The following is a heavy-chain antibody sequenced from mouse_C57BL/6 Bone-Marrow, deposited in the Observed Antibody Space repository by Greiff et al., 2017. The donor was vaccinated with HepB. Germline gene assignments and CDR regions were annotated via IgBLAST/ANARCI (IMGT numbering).Heavy chain of an antibody. J-gene: IGHJ4*01. CDR3: ASANWDYAMDY. V-gene: IGHV7-3*01. Sequence: EVQVVESGGGLVQPGGSLSLSCAASGFTFTDYYMSWVRQPPGKALEWLGFIRNKANGYTTEYSASVKGRFTISRDNSQSILYLQMNALRAEDSATYYCASANWDYAMDYWGQGTSVTVSS. CDR2: IRNKANGYTT. CDR1: GFTFTDYY. D-gene: IGHD4-1*01.